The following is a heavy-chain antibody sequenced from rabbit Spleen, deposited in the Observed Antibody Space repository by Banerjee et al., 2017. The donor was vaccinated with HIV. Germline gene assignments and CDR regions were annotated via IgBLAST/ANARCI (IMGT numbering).Heavy chain of an antibody. Sequence: QSLEESGGGLVKPGASLTLTCTASGFSFSSGYYMCWGRQAPGKGLEWIACIDSGSSGFTYFASWAKGRFTISKTSSTTVTLQMTSLTVADTATYFCARDTGSSFSSYGMDLWGPGTLVTVS. D-gene: IGHD8-1*01. V-gene: IGHV1S40*01. CDR3: ARDTGSSFSSYGMDL. CDR2: IDSGSSGFT. CDR1: GFSFSSGYY. J-gene: IGHJ6*01.